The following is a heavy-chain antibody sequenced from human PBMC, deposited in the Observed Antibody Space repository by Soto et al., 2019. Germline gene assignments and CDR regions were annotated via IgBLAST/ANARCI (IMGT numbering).Heavy chain of an antibody. V-gene: IGHV3-74*01. D-gene: IGHD3-10*01. CDR3: ATAGEGYFAS. Sequence: EVQLVESGGDLVQPGGSLRLSCAASGFTFSSSWMHWVRQTPGKGLVWVSRINSDGSGTVYADSVKGRFTISKDIAKNTLYLQMNSRRAEDTAVYYCATAGEGYFASWGPGTLVTVSS. J-gene: IGHJ4*02. CDR1: GFTFSSSW. CDR2: INSDGSGT.